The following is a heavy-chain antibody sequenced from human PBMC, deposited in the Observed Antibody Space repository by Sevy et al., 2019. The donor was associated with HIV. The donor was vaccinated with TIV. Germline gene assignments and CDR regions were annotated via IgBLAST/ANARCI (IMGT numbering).Heavy chain of an antibody. CDR3: VREGLGGFSYSLDC. Sequence: GGSLRLSCAASGFTVSRYWMSWVRQAPGKGLEWVATMKQDGSEKYYVDSVKGRFTISRDNAKHSLYLQMNSLRAEDTAVYYCVREGLGGFSYSLDCWGQGTLVTVSS. D-gene: IGHD5-18*01. CDR2: MKQDGSEK. J-gene: IGHJ4*02. V-gene: IGHV3-7*01. CDR1: GFTVSRYW.